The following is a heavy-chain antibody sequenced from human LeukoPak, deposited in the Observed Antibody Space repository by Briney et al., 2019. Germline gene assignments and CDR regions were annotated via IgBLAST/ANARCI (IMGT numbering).Heavy chain of an antibody. Sequence: SETLSLTCTVSGGSISNKYWSWIRQPPGKGLEWIGYIYYSGSTNYNPSLKSRVTISVDTSKNQFSLKLSPVAAADTAVYYCARATYYYGSGSYYLLELWGQGTLVTVSS. V-gene: IGHV4-59*01. CDR3: ARATYYYGSGSYYLLEL. CDR2: IYYSGST. CDR1: GGSISNKY. J-gene: IGHJ4*02. D-gene: IGHD3-10*01.